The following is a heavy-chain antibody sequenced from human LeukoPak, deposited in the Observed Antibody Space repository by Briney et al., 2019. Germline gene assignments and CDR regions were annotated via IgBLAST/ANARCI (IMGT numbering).Heavy chain of an antibody. V-gene: IGHV3-7*01. CDR2: IREDGRQT. J-gene: IGHJ5*02. D-gene: IGHD1-1*01. CDR1: GFQFGTYW. CDR3: ARDSTTLAPFDP. Sequence: PGGSLRLSCEGSGFQFGTYWLSWLRQAPGKGLEWLANIREDGRQTYYAESVKGRFVISRDNAKKSLFLHMDSLRTDDTAVYYCARDSTTLAPFDPWGQGTLVTVAS.